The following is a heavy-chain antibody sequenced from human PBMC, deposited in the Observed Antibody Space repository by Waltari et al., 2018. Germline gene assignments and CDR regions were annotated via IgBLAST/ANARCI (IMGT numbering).Heavy chain of an antibody. CDR3: SKDSDAFYIDY. D-gene: IGHD2-2*01. V-gene: IGHV3-30*02. Sequence: QVQLVESGGGVVQPGGSLRLSCAVSGFTFSAYGMHWVRQAPGKGLECVSYIHHYEISNHYADSVKGRFTISRDNSKNTVYLHMDSLRAEDTALYYCSKDSDAFYIDYWGQGVLVTVSS. CDR2: IHHYEISN. J-gene: IGHJ4*02. CDR1: GFTFSAYG.